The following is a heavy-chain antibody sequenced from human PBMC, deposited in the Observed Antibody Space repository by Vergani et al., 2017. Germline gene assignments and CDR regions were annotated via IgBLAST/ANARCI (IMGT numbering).Heavy chain of an antibody. D-gene: IGHD3-10*01. CDR2: IRADTGDT. J-gene: IGHJ4*02. CDR3: ARDGTYYYGSGSFYLFDY. V-gene: IGHV1-18*04. Sequence: QVQLVQSGPEVKRPWASVKVSCKTSGYTFFNYGVNWIRRAPGQGFEWLGWIRADTGDTKYSERLQDRVTLTTDSSTNTAYMELRSLKSDDTAVYYCARDGTYYYGSGSFYLFDYWGQGTLVTVSS. CDR1: GYTFFNYG.